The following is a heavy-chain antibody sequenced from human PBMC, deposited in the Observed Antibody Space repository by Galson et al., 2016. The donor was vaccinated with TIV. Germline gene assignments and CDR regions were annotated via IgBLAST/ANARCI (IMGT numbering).Heavy chain of an antibody. CDR3: ARQWQSYSCDY. CDR2: ISYDRSDK. J-gene: IGHJ4*02. Sequence: SLRLSCAASGFTFSSYDMHWVRQAPGKGLEWVAIISYDRSDKYYADSVKGRFTISRDNSKNTLYLQMNSLRVEDTAVYYCARQWQSYSCDYWGQGTLVTVSS. CDR1: GFTFSSYD. D-gene: IGHD6-19*01. V-gene: IGHV3-33*01.